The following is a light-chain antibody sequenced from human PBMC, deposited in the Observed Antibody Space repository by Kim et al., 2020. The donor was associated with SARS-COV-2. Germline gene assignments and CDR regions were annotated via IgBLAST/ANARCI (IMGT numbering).Light chain of an antibody. J-gene: IGLJ2*01. CDR1: SGHSNYA. V-gene: IGLV4-69*01. CDR3: QSWGTGIPKV. CDR2: FRSDGSH. Sequence: QLVLTQSPTASASLGASVKLTCTLSSGHSNYAIAWHQQRPQKGPRYLMKFRSDGSHARGDGIPDRFSGSSSGAERHLTISGLQFDDEADYYCQSWGTGIPKVFGGGTQLTVL.